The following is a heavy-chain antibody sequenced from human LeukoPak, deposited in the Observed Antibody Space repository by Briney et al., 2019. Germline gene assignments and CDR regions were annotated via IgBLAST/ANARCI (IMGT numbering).Heavy chain of an antibody. CDR3: ARITYDFWSGYYMPDDP. J-gene: IGHJ5*02. CDR2: ISIYNGNT. CDR1: GYTFTNYG. Sequence: GASVKVSCKXSGYTFTNYGISWVRQSPGQGLEWMGWISIYNGNTDYAQKLRGRVTMTTDTSTSTAYMELRSLRSDDTAVYYCARITYDFWSGYYMPDDPWGQETLVTVFS. V-gene: IGHV1-18*01. D-gene: IGHD3-3*01.